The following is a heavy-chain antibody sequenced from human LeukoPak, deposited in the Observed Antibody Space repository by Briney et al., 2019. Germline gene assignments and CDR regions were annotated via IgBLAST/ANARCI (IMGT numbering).Heavy chain of an antibody. CDR2: IYYSGST. Sequence: SETLSLTCAVSGGSISSYYWSWIRQPPGKGLEWIGYIYYSGSTNYNPSLNSRVTISVDTSKNQFSLRLSSVTAADTAIYYCARAVSGRFDYWGQGTLVTVSS. CDR3: ARAVSGRFDY. CDR1: GGSISSYY. D-gene: IGHD6-19*01. V-gene: IGHV4-59*08. J-gene: IGHJ4*02.